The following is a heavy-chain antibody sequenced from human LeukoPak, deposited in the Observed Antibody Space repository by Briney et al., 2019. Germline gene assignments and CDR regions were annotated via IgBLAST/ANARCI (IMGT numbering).Heavy chain of an antibody. D-gene: IGHD3-16*02. CDR2: IYYSGST. J-gene: IGHJ5*02. CDR1: GGSISSYY. Sequence: SSETLSLTCTVSGGSISSYYWGWIRQPPGKGLEWIGSIYYSGSTYYNPSLKSRVTISVDTSKNQFSLKLSSVTAADTAVYYCARSPYDYVWGSYRASWFDPWGQGTLVTVSS. CDR3: ARSPYDYVWGSYRASWFDP. V-gene: IGHV4-39*07.